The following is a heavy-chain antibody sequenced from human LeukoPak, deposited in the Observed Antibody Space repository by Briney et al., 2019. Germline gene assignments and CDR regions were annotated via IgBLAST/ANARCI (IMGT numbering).Heavy chain of an antibody. CDR1: GGSISSSNW. CDR2: IYHSGST. CDR3: ARDRTSEAVAGTVDAFDI. D-gene: IGHD6-19*01. J-gene: IGHJ3*02. Sequence: SETLSLTCAVSGGSISSSNWWSWVRQPPGKGLEWIGEIYHSGSTNYNPSLKSRVTISVDKSKNQFSLKLSSVTAADTAVYYCARDRTSEAVAGTVDAFDIWGQGTMVTVSS. V-gene: IGHV4-4*02.